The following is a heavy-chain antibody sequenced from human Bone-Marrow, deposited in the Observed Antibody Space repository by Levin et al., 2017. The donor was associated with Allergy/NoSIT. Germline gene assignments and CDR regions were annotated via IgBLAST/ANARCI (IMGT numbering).Heavy chain of an antibody. CDR2: MNPHSGNT. Sequence: KLGESLKISCKASGYTFLNYDINWVRQAPGQGFQWMGWMNPHSGNTGYAQPFLDRVIMTRDTSTDTAYLDLSSLTSDDPAVYYCARDKRGSRFLEWHRANAFDIWGQGTVVSVSS. D-gene: IGHD3-3*01. J-gene: IGHJ3*02. V-gene: IGHV1-8*01. CDR3: ARDKRGSRFLEWHRANAFDI. CDR1: GYTFLNYD.